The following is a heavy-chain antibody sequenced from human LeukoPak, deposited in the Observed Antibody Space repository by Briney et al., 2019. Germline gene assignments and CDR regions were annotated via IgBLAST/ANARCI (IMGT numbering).Heavy chain of an antibody. J-gene: IGHJ4*02. CDR3: ARGHSSSPYYFDY. V-gene: IGHV4-59*08. CDR2: SHYSGST. Sequence: SETLSLTCTVPGGSISSDFWSWIRQAPGKGLEWIGYSHYSGSTNYNPSLKSRVTISVDTSKNQFSLNLNSVTAADTAVYYCARGHSSSPYYFDYWGQGTLVTVSS. CDR1: GGSISSDF. D-gene: IGHD6-6*01.